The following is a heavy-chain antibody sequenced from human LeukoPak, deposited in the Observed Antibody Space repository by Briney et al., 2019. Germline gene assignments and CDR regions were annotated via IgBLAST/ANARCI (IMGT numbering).Heavy chain of an antibody. Sequence: GRSLRLSCAASGFTFSSYAMHWVRQAPGKGLEWVAVISYDGSNKYYADSVKGRFTISRDNSKNTLYLQMNSLRAEDTAVYYCARDLAEYYYYMDVWGKGTTVTVSS. CDR1: GFTFSSYA. V-gene: IGHV3-30-3*01. J-gene: IGHJ6*03. CDR2: ISYDGSNK. CDR3: ARDLAEYYYYMDV.